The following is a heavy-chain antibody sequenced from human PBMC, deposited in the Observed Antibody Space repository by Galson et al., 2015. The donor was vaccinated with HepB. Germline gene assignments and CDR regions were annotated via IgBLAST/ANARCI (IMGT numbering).Heavy chain of an antibody. V-gene: IGHV3-30*18. CDR1: GFTFSSYG. CDR3: AKDTRPGYCSGTNCYTFNDFGY. CDR2: MSYEGSIE. J-gene: IGHJ4*02. D-gene: IGHD2-2*02. Sequence: SLRLSCAASGFTFSSYGMHWVRQAPSKGLEWVAVMSYEGSIEYYAASVKGRFTISRDNSKNTLYLQMNSLRPEDTAVYYCAKDTRPGYCSGTNCYTFNDFGYWGQGALVTVSS.